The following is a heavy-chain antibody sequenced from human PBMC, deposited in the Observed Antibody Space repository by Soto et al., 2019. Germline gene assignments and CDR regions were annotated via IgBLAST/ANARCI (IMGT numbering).Heavy chain of an antibody. Sequence: ASVKVSCKASGGTFSSYAISWVRQAPGQGLEWMGGIIPIFGTANYAQKFQGRVTITADESTGTAYMELSSLRSEDTAVYYCARGRYSSSPGGYYFDYWGQGTLVTVSS. V-gene: IGHV1-69*13. CDR1: GGTFSSYA. J-gene: IGHJ4*02. CDR2: IIPIFGTA. D-gene: IGHD6-6*01. CDR3: ARGRYSSSPGGYYFDY.